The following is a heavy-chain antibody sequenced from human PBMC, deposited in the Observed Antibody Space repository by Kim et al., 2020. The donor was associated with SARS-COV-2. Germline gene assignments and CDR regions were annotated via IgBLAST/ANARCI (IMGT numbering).Heavy chain of an antibody. J-gene: IGHJ4*02. CDR3: ARVWCSSTSCYTYFDY. D-gene: IGHD2-2*02. V-gene: IGHV1-69*04. CDR2: IIPILGIA. CDR1: GGTFSSYA. Sequence: SVKVSCKASGGTFSSYAISWVRQAPGQGLEWMGRIIPILGIANYAQKFQGRVTITADKSTSTAYMELSSLRSEDTAVYYCARVWCSSTSCYTYFDYWGQGTLVTVSS.